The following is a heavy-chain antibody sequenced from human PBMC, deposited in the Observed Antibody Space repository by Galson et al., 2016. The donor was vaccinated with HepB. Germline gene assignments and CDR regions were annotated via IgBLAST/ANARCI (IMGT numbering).Heavy chain of an antibody. CDR2: ISDNGGST. D-gene: IGHD2-15*01. Sequence: SLRLSCAASGFTFSNYAMNWVRQAPGKGLEWVSGISDNGGSTYYADSVKGRFTISRDNSKNTLYLQMNSLRAEDTAVYYCAKRYCSGGSCYHVDHWGQGTLVTVSS. V-gene: IGHV3-23*01. CDR3: AKRYCSGGSCYHVDH. CDR1: GFTFSNYA. J-gene: IGHJ5*02.